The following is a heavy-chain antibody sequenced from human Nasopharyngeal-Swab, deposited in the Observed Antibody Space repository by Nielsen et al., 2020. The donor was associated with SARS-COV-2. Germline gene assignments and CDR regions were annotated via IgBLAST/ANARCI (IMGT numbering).Heavy chain of an antibody. CDR3: ARGRGYFDWLLSPFYMDV. CDR2: INHSGST. D-gene: IGHD3-9*01. V-gene: IGHV4-34*01. Sequence: WIRPPPGKGLEWIGEINHSGSTNYNPSLKSRVTISVDTSKNQFSLKLSSVTAADTAVYYCARGRGYFDWLLSPFYMDVWGKGTTVTVSS. J-gene: IGHJ6*03.